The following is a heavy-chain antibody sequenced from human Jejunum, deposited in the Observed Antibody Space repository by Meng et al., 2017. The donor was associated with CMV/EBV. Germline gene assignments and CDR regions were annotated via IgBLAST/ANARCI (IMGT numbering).Heavy chain of an antibody. CDR1: GDTLTSYA. Sequence: QLPLVKSAGRVRQPGASLKVTRKASGDTLTSYAIHWGRQAHGQRLEWMGWINGGNGKTKNSQKFQGRLTITRDTSASTAYMELSSLRSEDTAVYYCARDVVVPAALTVRIDYWGQGTLVTVSS. CDR3: ARDVVVPAALTVRIDY. D-gene: IGHD2-2*01. J-gene: IGHJ4*02. V-gene: IGHV1-3*01. CDR2: INGGNGKT.